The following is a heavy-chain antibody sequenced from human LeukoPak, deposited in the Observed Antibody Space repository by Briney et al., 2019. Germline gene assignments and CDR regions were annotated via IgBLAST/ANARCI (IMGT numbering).Heavy chain of an antibody. J-gene: IGHJ5*02. V-gene: IGHV1-18*01. D-gene: IGHD2-8*01. CDR1: GYTFTSYG. CDR2: ISAYNGNT. Sequence: GASVKVSCKASGYTFTSYGISWVRQAPGQGLEWMGWISAYNGNTNYAQKLQGRVTMTTDTSTSTAYMELRSLRSDDTAVYYCARQPDALVYLGWFDPWGQGTLVTLSS. CDR3: ARQPDALVYLGWFDP.